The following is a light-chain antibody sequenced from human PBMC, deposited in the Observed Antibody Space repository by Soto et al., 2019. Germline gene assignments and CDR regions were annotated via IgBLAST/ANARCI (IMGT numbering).Light chain of an antibody. V-gene: IGKV3-11*01. CDR1: QSVSSY. CDR3: QQRRNWQVT. CDR2: DAS. J-gene: IGKJ1*01. Sequence: EILLTQSTVTLTLSPWEIATLSCRASQSVSSYLAWYQQKPGQAPRLLIYDASIRATGIPARFSGSGSGTDLTLTISSLEPEDFAVYYCQQRRNWQVTFGQGTKVDIK.